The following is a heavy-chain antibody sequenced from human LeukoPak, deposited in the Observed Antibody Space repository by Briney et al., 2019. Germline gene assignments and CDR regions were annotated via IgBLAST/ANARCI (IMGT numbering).Heavy chain of an antibody. CDR3: ARNGFVWASGIDYGWFDS. V-gene: IGHV3-7*05. J-gene: IGHJ5*01. CDR1: GFTFSSYW. Sequence: GGSLRLSCAASGFTFSSYWMSWVRQAAGKGLEWVANIKQDGSDKSYVDSVRGRFTVARDTAKNLLYLRMNSLRVEDTAVYYCARNGFVWASGIDYGWFDSWGQGTLVTVSS. CDR2: IKQDGSDK. D-gene: IGHD4-17*01.